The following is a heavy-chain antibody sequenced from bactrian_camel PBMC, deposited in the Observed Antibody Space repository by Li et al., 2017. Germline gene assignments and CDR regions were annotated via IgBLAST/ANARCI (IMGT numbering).Heavy chain of an antibody. Sequence: HVQLVESGGGSVEAGGSRRLSCVASGEGVYDNSCMAWFRQAPGQRREAVAALYTAGESTFYADSVKGRFTISKDNAKNTLYLQMNSLKPGDTAMYYCTTIRHCTGIADFLYWAQGTQVTVS. CDR2: LYTAGEST. CDR3: TTIRHCTGIADFLY. D-gene: IGHD2*01. CDR1: GEGVYDNSC. J-gene: IGHJ6*01. V-gene: IGHV3S54*01.